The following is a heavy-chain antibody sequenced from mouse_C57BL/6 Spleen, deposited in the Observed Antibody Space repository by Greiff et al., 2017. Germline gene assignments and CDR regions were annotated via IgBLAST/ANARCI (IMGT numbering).Heavy chain of an antibody. CDR2: IQPNSGST. Sequence: VQLQQPGAELVKPGASVKLSCKASGYTFTSYWMHWVKQRPGQGLEWIGMIQPNSGSTNYNEKFKSKATLTVDKSSSTAYMQLSSLTSEDSAVYYCARGEARGYFDSWGQGTTLTDSS. V-gene: IGHV1-64*01. J-gene: IGHJ2*01. CDR3: ARGEARGYFDS. CDR1: GYTFTSYW.